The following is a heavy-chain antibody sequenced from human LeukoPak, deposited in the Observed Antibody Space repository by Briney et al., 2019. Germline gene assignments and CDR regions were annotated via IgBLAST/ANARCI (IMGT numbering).Heavy chain of an antibody. J-gene: IGHJ4*02. V-gene: IGHV4-59*12. Sequence: PSETLSLTCTVSRGSISGYSWSWIRQSPGGGLEWIGYIYYSGDTAYNPSLRSRVTISVDTSKNQFSLKLSSVTAADTAVYYCASPLNVADDYWGQGTLVTVSS. CDR3: ASPLNVADDY. CDR1: RGSISGYS. CDR2: IYYSGDT. D-gene: IGHD5-12*01.